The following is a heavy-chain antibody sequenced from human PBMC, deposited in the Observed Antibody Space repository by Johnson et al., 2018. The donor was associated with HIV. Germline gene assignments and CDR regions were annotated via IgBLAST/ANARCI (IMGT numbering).Heavy chain of an antibody. CDR2: IYSGGST. V-gene: IGHV3-66*02. CDR3: ARDSPTGAAAGTGVAFDI. Sequence: VQLVESGGGLVQPGGYLRLSCAASGFTVSSNYMSWVRQAPGMGLEWVSIIYSGGSTYYADSVKGRFTISRDNSMNTLYLQMNSLRAEDTAVYYCARDSPTGAAAGTGVAFDIWGQGTMVTVSS. D-gene: IGHD6-13*01. CDR1: GFTVSSNY. J-gene: IGHJ3*02.